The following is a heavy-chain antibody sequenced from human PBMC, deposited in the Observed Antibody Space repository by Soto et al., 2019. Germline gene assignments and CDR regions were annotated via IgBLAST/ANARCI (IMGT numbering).Heavy chain of an antibody. Sequence: GSLRLSCAASGFTFSTYAMSWVRQAPGKGLEWVSAISGSGGNTYYADSVKGRFTISRDISRNTLHLQMNSLRAEDTAVYYCAKPFSSSWLYFFDYWGQGTLVTVSS. D-gene: IGHD6-13*01. J-gene: IGHJ4*02. CDR3: AKPFSSSWLYFFDY. V-gene: IGHV3-23*01. CDR2: ISGSGGNT. CDR1: GFTFSTYA.